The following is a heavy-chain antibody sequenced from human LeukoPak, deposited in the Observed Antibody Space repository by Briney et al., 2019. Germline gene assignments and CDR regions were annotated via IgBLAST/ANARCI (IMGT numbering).Heavy chain of an antibody. V-gene: IGHV3-21*04. D-gene: IGHD3-9*01. CDR2: SSSSNSYI. CDR1: GFTFSSYE. J-gene: IGHJ3*01. CDR3: ARDRLRFFDSYAFDV. Sequence: GGSLRLSCAASGFTFSSYEMNWVRQAPGKGLEWVSSSSSSNSYIYYADSMKGRFTISRDNAKNSLYLQMNSLRAEDTAVYYCARDRLRFFDSYAFDVWGQGTMVTVSS.